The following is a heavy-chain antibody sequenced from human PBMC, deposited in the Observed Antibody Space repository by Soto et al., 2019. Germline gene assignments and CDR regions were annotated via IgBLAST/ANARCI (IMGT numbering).Heavy chain of an antibody. J-gene: IGHJ4*02. CDR1: GYTFTNYG. CDR3: AGDSAPVAS. CDR2: ISAYNGNT. Sequence: QYKLVQSGAEVKKPGASVKVSCKASGYTFTNYGISWVRQAPGQGLEWRGWISAYNGNTNYAQKLQSRVTITTDTPARTAYRELKSLRSDDTAVYYWAGDSAPVASCGQGTLVTVSA. V-gene: IGHV1-18*01.